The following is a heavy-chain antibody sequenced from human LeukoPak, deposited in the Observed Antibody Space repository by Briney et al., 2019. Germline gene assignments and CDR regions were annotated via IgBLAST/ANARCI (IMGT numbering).Heavy chain of an antibody. CDR1: GFTFSSYG. J-gene: IGHJ4*02. CDR2: ISYDGSNK. Sequence: PGGSLRLSCAASGFTFSSYGMHWVRQAPGKGLEWVAVISYDGSNKYYADSVKGRFTISRDNSKNTLYLQMNSLRAEDTAVYYCAKAMAYYYDSSGIDYWGQGTLVTVSS. D-gene: IGHD3-22*01. CDR3: AKAMAYYYDSSGIDY. V-gene: IGHV3-30*18.